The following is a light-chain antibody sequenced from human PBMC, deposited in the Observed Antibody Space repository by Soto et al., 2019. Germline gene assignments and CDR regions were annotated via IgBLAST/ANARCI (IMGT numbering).Light chain of an antibody. CDR3: QQYNTSPYT. J-gene: IGKJ2*01. CDR2: GAS. CDR1: QSVTSAY. Sequence: EIVLTQSPGTLSLSPGERATLSCRASQSVTSAYLAWYQQKPGQTPRLLVYGASSRATGIPDRFRGSGSGTDFTLTISRLEREDFAVYYCQQYNTSPYTFGQGTKLEIK. V-gene: IGKV3-20*01.